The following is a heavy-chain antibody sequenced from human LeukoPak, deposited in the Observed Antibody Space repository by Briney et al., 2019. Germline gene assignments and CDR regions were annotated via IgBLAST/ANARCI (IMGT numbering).Heavy chain of an antibody. CDR3: VRLYDDYTNGHFDS. Sequence: PGGSLRLSCATSGFTFRTYTMNWVRQAPGKGLEWVSSISSSGDYIYYGDSVKGRFITSRDNAKNSLYLQLNSLRAEDTAVYYCVRLYDDYTNGHFDSWGQGTLVTVSS. V-gene: IGHV3-21*01. CDR2: ISSSGDYI. D-gene: IGHD4-11*01. CDR1: GFTFRTYT. J-gene: IGHJ4*02.